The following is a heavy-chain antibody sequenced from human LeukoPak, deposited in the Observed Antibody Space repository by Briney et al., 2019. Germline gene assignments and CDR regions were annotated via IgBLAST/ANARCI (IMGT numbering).Heavy chain of an antibody. CDR2: INPGGGT. CDR3: VTRTD. Sequence: PSETLSLTCTVYGGSFSSYYWAWIRQPPGEGLEWIGEINPGGGTNYNPSLKSRVTMSVDTSKNHFSLELSSVTAADTAVYYCVTRTDWGQGTLVTVSS. V-gene: IGHV4-34*01. CDR1: GGSFSSYY. J-gene: IGHJ4*02. D-gene: IGHD1-14*01.